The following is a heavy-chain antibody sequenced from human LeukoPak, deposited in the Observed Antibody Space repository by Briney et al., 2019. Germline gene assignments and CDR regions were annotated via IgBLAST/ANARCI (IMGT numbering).Heavy chain of an antibody. CDR3: AKDIGPRGDYVGPLDY. CDR2: ISWDSGST. J-gene: IGHJ4*02. V-gene: IGHV3-43D*03. Sequence: PGGSLRLSCAASGFTFDDYAMHWVRQAPGKGLEWVSLISWDSGSTYYADSVKGRFTISRDNSKNSLYLQMNSLRAEDTALYYCAKDIGPRGDYVGPLDYWGQGTLVTVSS. CDR1: GFTFDDYA. D-gene: IGHD4-23*01.